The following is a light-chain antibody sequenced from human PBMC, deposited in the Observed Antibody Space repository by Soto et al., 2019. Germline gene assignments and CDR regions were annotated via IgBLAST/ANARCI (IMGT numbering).Light chain of an antibody. CDR1: QSVRDN. J-gene: IGKJ5*01. CDR2: GAS. Sequence: DIVMTQSPDTLSGSPGERVTLSCRASQSVRDNLAWYQQKPGQAPRLLSFGASTRATGIPASFSGSGSGTEFTLTISSLQSEDFEFYFCQPYNNWPPTLGQGTRREI. CDR3: QPYNNWPPT. V-gene: IGKV3-15*01.